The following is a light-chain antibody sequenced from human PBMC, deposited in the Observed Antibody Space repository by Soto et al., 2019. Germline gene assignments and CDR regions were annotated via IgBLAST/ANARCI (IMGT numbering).Light chain of an antibody. Sequence: EIVLTHSPGTLSLSPGETATLSCRASLTINDNYLAWYQQKAGQAPRLVIYDASNRATGIPDRFSASGSGTDFILPISRLEPEDFAVYFCQQYSMAPLTFGQGTKVDIK. CDR2: DAS. CDR1: LTINDNY. CDR3: QQYSMAPLT. V-gene: IGKV3-20*01. J-gene: IGKJ1*01.